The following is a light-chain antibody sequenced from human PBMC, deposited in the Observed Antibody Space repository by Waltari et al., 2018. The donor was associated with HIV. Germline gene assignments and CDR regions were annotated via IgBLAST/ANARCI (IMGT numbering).Light chain of an antibody. J-gene: IGKJ3*01. CDR3: LQTYKTPLT. CDR1: QSVGSN. CDR2: GAS. Sequence: EIVMTQSPATLSVSPGERVTLSCRASQSVGSNLAWYQQRPGQAPRLLIYGASTRATGIPSRFSGGGSGTEFTLTISSLKPEDFATYYCLQTYKTPLTFGPGTKLEIK. V-gene: IGKV3-15*01.